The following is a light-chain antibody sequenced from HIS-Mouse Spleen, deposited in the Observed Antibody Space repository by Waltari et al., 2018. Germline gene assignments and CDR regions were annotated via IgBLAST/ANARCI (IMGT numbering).Light chain of an antibody. CDR2: EGS. CDR3: CSYAGSSTWV. V-gene: IGLV2-23*01. Sequence: QSALTQPASVSGSPGQSITISCTGTSSDVGSYNLVSWYQQHPGQAPKLRIYEGSKRPSGVANRLSGSKSGNTASLTISGLQAEDEADYYCCSYAGSSTWVFGGGTKLTVL. CDR1: SSDVGSYNL. J-gene: IGLJ3*02.